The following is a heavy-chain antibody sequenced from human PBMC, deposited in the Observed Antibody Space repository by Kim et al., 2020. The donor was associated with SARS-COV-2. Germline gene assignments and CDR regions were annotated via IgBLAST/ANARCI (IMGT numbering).Heavy chain of an antibody. CDR2: IYYSGST. D-gene: IGHD5-12*01. J-gene: IGHJ3*02. V-gene: IGHV4-31*03. CDR1: GGSISSGGYY. Sequence: SETLSLTCTVSGGSISSGGYYWSWIRQHPGKGLEWIGYIYYSGSTYYNPSLKSRVTTSVDTSKNQFSLKLSSVTAADTAVYYCARVGHDAFDIWGQGTMVTVSS. CDR3: ARVGHDAFDI.